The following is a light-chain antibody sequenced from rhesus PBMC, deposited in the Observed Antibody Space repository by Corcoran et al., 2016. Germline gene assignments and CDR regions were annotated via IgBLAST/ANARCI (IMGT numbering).Light chain of an antibody. J-gene: IGKJ2*01. V-gene: IGKV1-33*02. CDR2: TAS. Sequence: DIQMTQSPSSLSASVGDRVTITCQASQGISNWLAWYQQKPGKAPKLLIYTASSLQSGVPSRFSGSGAWTDCTLTISSLQPEDFATYYCQQHNSHPPSFGQGTKVEIK. CDR1: QGISNW. CDR3: QQHNSHPPS.